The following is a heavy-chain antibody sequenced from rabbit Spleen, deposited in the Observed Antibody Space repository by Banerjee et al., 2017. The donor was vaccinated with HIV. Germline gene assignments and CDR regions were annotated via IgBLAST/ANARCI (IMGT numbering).Heavy chain of an antibody. CDR3: ARNYVNAFDP. D-gene: IGHD1-1*01. Sequence: QEQLVESGGGLVQPGASLTLTCTASGFSFSSNWICWVRQAPGKGLEWIACIDTNDGDTDYANWPKGRFTISKTSSTTVTLQMTSLTAADTATYFCARNYVNAFDPWGQGTLVTVS. V-gene: IGHV1S45*01. CDR2: IDTNDGDT. J-gene: IGHJ2*01. CDR1: GFSFSSNW.